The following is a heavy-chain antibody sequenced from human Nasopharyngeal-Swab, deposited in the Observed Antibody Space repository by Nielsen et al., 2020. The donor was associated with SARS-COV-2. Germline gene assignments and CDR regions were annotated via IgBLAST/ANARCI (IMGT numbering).Heavy chain of an antibody. CDR3: AKDLLRYFDWLSIYYYCYGMDV. J-gene: IGHJ6*02. D-gene: IGHD3-9*01. Sequence: GRQAPGKGLEWVAVISYDGSNKYYADSVKGRFTISRDNSKNTLYLQMNSLRAEDTAVYYCAKDLLRYFDWLSIYYYCYGMDVWGQETTVPSP. CDR2: ISYDGSNK. V-gene: IGHV3-30*18.